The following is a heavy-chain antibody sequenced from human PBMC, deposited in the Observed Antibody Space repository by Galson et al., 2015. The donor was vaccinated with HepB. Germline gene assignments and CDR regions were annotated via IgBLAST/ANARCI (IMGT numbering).Heavy chain of an antibody. CDR1: GFSFSSYW. V-gene: IGHV3-74*01. CDR2: IGTGGKKT. D-gene: IGHD3-16*02. Sequence: SLILSCAASGFSFSSYWINWVRQVPGKGLEWVSRIGTGGKKTSYAESVKGRFTISRDNAKNTVYLQMNSLGAEDTAVYYCARDAHCYQGGAHDAFDIWGQGTLVPVSS. J-gene: IGHJ3*02. CDR3: ARDAHCYQGGAHDAFDI.